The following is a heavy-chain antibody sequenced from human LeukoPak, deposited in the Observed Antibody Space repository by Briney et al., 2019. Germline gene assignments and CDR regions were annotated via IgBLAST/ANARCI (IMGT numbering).Heavy chain of an antibody. CDR2: INLTGST. CDR3: AGADILTGKGIFDI. J-gene: IGHJ3*02. V-gene: IGHV4-34*01. D-gene: IGHD3-9*01. Sequence: SETLSLTCAVYGGSFSGYYWSWIRRPPGKGLEWSGEINLTGSTNYNPSLKSRVTISVDTSKNQFSLKLSSVTAADTAVYYCAGADILTGKGIFDIWGQGTMVTVSS. CDR1: GGSFSGYY.